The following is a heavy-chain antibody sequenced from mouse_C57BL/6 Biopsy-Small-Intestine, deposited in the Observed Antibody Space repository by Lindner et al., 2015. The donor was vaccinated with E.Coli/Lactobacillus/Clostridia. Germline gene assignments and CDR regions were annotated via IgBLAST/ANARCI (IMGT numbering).Heavy chain of an antibody. CDR2: FHPYNDDT. CDR3: ARGYSSNYYAMDY. J-gene: IGHJ4*01. Sequence: VQLQESGAELVKPGASVRMSCKASGYTFTTYPIEWMKQNHGKSLEWIGNFHPYNDDTKYNEKFKGKATLTVEKSSTTVYLEVSRLTSDDSGVYYCARGYSSNYYAMDYWGQGTSVTVSS. CDR1: GYTFTTYP. D-gene: IGHD2-5*01. V-gene: IGHV1-47*01.